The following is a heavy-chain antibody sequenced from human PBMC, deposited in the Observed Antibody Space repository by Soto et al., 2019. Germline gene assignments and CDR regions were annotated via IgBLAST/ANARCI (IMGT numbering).Heavy chain of an antibody. CDR3: ARGEARSAYFDS. D-gene: IGHD3-16*01. V-gene: IGHV3-74*01. CDR1: GFAFGSYW. CDR2: INSDDTSI. J-gene: IGHJ4*02. Sequence: EVRLVESGGGLVQPGGSLRLSCAASGFAFGSYWMHWVRQAPGRGLVWVSRINSDDTSISYADFVKGRFTISRDNAKKTLYLQMNSLRAEDTAVYYCARGEARSAYFDSWGQGTLVTVSS.